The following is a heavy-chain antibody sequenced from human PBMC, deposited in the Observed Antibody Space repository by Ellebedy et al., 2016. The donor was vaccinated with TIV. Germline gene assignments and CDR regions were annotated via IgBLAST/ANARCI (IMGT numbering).Heavy chain of an antibody. CDR3: AKHATSGWSPKNHFDP. V-gene: IGHV5-51*01. J-gene: IGHJ5*02. D-gene: IGHD6-19*01. CDR1: GYSFTSYW. CDR2: IFPGESDS. Sequence: GGSLRLSXKGSGYSFTSYWIGWVRQMPGKGLEWVGLIFPGESDSRYSPSFQGHVTISADKSTSTAYLQWSSLRASDSAIYYCAKHATSGWSPKNHFDPWGQGTLVTVSS.